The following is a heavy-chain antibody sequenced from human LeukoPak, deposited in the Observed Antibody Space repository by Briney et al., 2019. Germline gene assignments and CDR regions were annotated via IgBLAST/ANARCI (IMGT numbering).Heavy chain of an antibody. D-gene: IGHD6-19*01. J-gene: IGHJ4*02. CDR1: GFTFPNYA. Sequence: GGSLRLSCAASGFTFPNYAMLWVRQAPGKGLEWVSYISSSSSTIYYADSVKGRFTISRDNAKNSLYLQMNSLRDEDTAVYYCARADARSSGWYFDYWGQGTLVTVSS. V-gene: IGHV3-48*02. CDR3: ARADARSSGWYFDY. CDR2: ISSSSSTI.